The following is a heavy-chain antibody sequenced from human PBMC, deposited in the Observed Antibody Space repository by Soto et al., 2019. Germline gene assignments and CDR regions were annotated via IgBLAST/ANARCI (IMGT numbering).Heavy chain of an antibody. CDR1: GYTFINYY. D-gene: IGHD6-6*01. J-gene: IGHJ6*03. Sequence: QVQLVQSGAEVKKPGASVKVSCKASGYTFINYYIHWVRQAPGQGLEWMGVINPNGGSTVYAQKFQGRVNLTRDTSTSTVYVELRSLRSYDTAVYFCVRATAARQRDYSYHYYLHIWGKGTTVTVSS. CDR3: VRATAARQRDYSYHYYLHI. V-gene: IGHV1-46*03. CDR2: INPNGGST.